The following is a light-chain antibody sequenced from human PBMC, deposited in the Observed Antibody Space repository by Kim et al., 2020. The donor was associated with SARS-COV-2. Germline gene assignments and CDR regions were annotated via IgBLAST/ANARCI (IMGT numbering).Light chain of an antibody. CDR1: RVNSNYA. CDR2: LNRDGSH. Sequence: ASVKLTCTLSRVNSNYAIAWHQYHPEKGPRYLMRLNRDGSHTKGAGIPDRFSGSSSGAERFLTISTLQSEDEADYYCQTWGTGIRVFGGGTQLTVL. J-gene: IGLJ3*02. V-gene: IGLV4-69*01. CDR3: QTWGTGIRV.